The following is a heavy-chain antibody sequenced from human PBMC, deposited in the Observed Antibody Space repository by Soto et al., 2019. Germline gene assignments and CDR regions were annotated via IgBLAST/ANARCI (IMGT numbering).Heavy chain of an antibody. D-gene: IGHD1-26*01. J-gene: IGHJ6*02. CDR1: GGSISSYY. CDR2: IYYSGST. CDR3: ARWAPPYGMDV. Sequence: ESLSLTCTASGGSISSYYWSWIRQPPGKGLEWIGYIYYSGSTNYNPSLKSRVTISVDTSKNQFSLKLSSVTAADTAVYYCARWAPPYGMDVWGQGSTVTATS. V-gene: IGHV4-59*01.